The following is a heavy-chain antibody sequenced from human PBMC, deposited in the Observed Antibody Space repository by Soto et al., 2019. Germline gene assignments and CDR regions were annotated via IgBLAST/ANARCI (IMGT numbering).Heavy chain of an antibody. CDR3: ARSIAAAGTGWFDP. J-gene: IGHJ5*02. CDR1: GGSISCGGYS. V-gene: IGHV4-30-2*01. Sequence: PAETLSLTCAVSGGSISCGGYSWSWIRQPPGKGLEWIGYIYHSGSTYYNPSLKSRVTISVDRSKNQFSLKLSSVTAADTAVYYCARSIAAAGTGWFDPWGQGTLVTVSS. CDR2: IYHSGST. D-gene: IGHD6-13*01.